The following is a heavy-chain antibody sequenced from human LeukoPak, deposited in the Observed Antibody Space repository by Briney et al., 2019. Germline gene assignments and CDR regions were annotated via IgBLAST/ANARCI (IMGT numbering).Heavy chain of an antibody. J-gene: IGHJ4*02. CDR2: IYYSGST. Sequence: PSETLSLTCTVSGGSISSYYWSWIRQPPGKGLEWIGYIYYSGSTNYNPSLKSRVTISVDTSKNQFSLKLSSVTAADTAVYYCAKTAMDIVVVVAAHFDYWGQGTLVTVSS. D-gene: IGHD2-15*01. V-gene: IGHV4-59*01. CDR1: GGSISSYY. CDR3: AKTAMDIVVVVAAHFDY.